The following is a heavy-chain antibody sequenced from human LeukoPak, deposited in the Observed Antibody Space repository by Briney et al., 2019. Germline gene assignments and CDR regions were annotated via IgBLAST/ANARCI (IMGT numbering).Heavy chain of an antibody. D-gene: IGHD2-15*01. CDR1: GYTFTSYD. CDR2: MNPNSGNT. J-gene: IGHJ5*02. CDR3: ARVGYCSGGSCYH. Sequence: ASVKVFCKASGYTFTSYDINWVRQATGQGLEWMGWMNPNSGNTGYAQKFQGRVTMTRNTSISTAYMELSSLRSEDTAVYYCARVGYCSGGSCYHWGQGTLVTVSS. V-gene: IGHV1-8*01.